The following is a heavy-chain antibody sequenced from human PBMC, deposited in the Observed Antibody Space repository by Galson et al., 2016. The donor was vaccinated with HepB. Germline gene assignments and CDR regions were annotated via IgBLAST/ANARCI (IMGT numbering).Heavy chain of an antibody. D-gene: IGHD3-10*01. CDR3: AHRRTSADYGSGKDHYFDY. Sequence: PALVKPTQTLTLTCTFSGFSLTTSGVAVGWIRQPPGKTLEWLARIYWDGDERYSPSLKSRLTITKDTSKNRVVLTMTNMDPVDTATYYCAHRRTSADYGSGKDHYFDYWGQGTLVTVSS. CDR2: IYWDGDE. V-gene: IGHV2-5*02. J-gene: IGHJ4*02. CDR1: GFSLTTSGVA.